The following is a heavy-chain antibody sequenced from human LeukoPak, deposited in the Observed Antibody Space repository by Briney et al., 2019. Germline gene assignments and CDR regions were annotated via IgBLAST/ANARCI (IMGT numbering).Heavy chain of an antibody. J-gene: IGHJ6*02. CDR1: GFTFSIYA. V-gene: IGHV3-23*01. CDR3: AKDVRVGGGGMDV. D-gene: IGHD1-26*01. Sequence: GGSLRLSCAASGFTFSIYAMNWVRQAPGKGLKWVSLISDSGANKHYAASVKGRFTISRDNSKNTLSLQMNSLRPEDTAVYYCAKDVRVGGGGMDVWGQGTPVTVSS. CDR2: ISDSGANK.